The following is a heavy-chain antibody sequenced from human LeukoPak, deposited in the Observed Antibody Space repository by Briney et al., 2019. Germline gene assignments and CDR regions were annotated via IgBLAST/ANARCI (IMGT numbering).Heavy chain of an antibody. D-gene: IGHD3-22*01. CDR3: ARVPITMIEGDY. CDR2: ISAYNGNT. Sequence: ASVTVSCTASGYTFTSYGISWVRQTPGQGLEWMGWISAYNGNTNYAQKLQGRVTMTTDTSTSTAYMELRSLRSDDTAVYYCARVPITMIEGDYWGQGTLVTVSS. CDR1: GYTFTSYG. V-gene: IGHV1-18*01. J-gene: IGHJ4*02.